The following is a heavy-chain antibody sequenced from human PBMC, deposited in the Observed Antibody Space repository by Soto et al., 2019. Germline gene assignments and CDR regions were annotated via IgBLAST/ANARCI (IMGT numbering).Heavy chain of an antibody. Sequence: PSETLSLTCTVSGGSVSSGDSYWSWIRQPPGKGLEWIGDIYYSGSTYYNASLTSRVTISLDTSKNQVSLKLTSVTAADTAVYYCVRNYGQTSAFDPWGQGSLVTVS. D-gene: IGHD4-17*01. CDR2: IYYSGST. CDR3: VRNYGQTSAFDP. V-gene: IGHV4-30-4*01. CDR1: GGSVSSGDSY. J-gene: IGHJ5*02.